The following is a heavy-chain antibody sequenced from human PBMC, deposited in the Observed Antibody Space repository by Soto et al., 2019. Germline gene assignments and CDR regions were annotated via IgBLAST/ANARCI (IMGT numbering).Heavy chain of an antibody. Sequence: ESGGGVVQPGRSLRLSCAVSGFTFSSYGMHWVRQAPGKGLEWVAVISYDGSYKYYADSVKGRFTISRDNSKNTLYLQMNSLRAEDTAVYYCAKDLHSGSYYFDYWGQGTLVTVSS. D-gene: IGHD1-26*01. CDR1: GFTFSSYG. J-gene: IGHJ4*02. CDR2: ISYDGSYK. CDR3: AKDLHSGSYYFDY. V-gene: IGHV3-30*18.